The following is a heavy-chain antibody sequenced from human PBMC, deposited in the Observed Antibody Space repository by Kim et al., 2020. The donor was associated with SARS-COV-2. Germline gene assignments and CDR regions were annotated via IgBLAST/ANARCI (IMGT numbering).Heavy chain of an antibody. CDR3: TTRITMVRGVSPYYYYGMDV. CDR1: GFTFSNAW. Sequence: GGSLRLSCAASGFTFSNAWMSWVRQAPGKGLEWVGRIKSKTDGGTTDYAAPVKGRFTISRDDSKNTLYLQMNSLKTEDTAVYYCTTRITMVRGVSPYYYYGMDVWGQGTTVTVSS. CDR2: IKSKTDGGTT. D-gene: IGHD3-10*01. J-gene: IGHJ6*02. V-gene: IGHV3-15*01.